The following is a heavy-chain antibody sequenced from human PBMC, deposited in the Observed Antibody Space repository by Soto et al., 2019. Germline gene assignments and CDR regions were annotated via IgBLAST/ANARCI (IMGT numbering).Heavy chain of an antibody. D-gene: IGHD3-22*01. Sequence: SVKVSCKASGCTFSSYAISWVRQAPGQGLEWMGGIIPIFGTANYAQKFQGRVTITADESTSTAYMELSSLRSEDTAVYYCARFGYYDSFGRPLYGLDIWGQGTMVTVSS. CDR1: GCTFSSYA. CDR3: ARFGYYDSFGRPLYGLDI. V-gene: IGHV1-69*13. CDR2: IIPIFGTA. J-gene: IGHJ3*02.